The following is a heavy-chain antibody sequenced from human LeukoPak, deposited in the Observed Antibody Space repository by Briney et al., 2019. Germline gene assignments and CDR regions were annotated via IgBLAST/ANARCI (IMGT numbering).Heavy chain of an antibody. V-gene: IGHV4-39*01. CDR3: ARYSSTSCHWAY. J-gene: IGHJ4*02. Sequence: SETLSLTCTVSGGSISSSSYYWGWIRQPPGEGLEWIGSIYYSGSTYYNPSLKSRVTISVDTSKNQFSLKLSSVTAADTAVYYCARYSSTSCHWAYWGQGTLVTVSS. CDR1: GGSISSSSYY. D-gene: IGHD2-2*01. CDR2: IYYSGST.